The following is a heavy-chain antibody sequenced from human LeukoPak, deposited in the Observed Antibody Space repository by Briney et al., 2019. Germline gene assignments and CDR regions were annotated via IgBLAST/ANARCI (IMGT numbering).Heavy chain of an antibody. Sequence: PSETLSLTCTVSGGSISSSSYYWGWIRQPPGKGLEWIGEINHSGSTNYNPSLKSRVTISLDTSKNQFSLKLSSVTAADTAIYYCARARSAKWGFDYWGQGILVTVSS. CDR1: GGSISSSSYY. V-gene: IGHV4-39*07. CDR3: ARARSAKWGFDY. CDR2: INHSGST. J-gene: IGHJ4*02. D-gene: IGHD1-26*01.